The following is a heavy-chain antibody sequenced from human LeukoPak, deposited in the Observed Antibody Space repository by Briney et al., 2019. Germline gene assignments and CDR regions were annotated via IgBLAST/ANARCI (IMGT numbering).Heavy chain of an antibody. D-gene: IGHD4-11*01. Sequence: ASVKVSCKASGYTFTGYYIHWVRRAPGQGLEWMGWINPNSGGTNYAQKFQGRVTMTRDTSISTAYMELSRLRSDDTAVYYCARVGSNYEAYNWFDPWGQGTLVTVSS. V-gene: IGHV1-2*02. CDR2: INPNSGGT. CDR3: ARVGSNYEAYNWFDP. CDR1: GYTFTGYY. J-gene: IGHJ5*02.